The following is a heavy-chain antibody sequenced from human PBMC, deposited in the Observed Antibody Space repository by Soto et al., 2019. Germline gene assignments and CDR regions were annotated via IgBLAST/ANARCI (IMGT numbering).Heavy chain of an antibody. CDR3: ARVNFDYYDSSGYSRWFDP. CDR2: IYHSGST. Sequence: SETLSLTCAVSGGSISSGAYSWSWIRQPPGKGLEWIGYIYHSGSTYYNPSLKSRVTISVDRSKNQFSLKLSSVTAADTAVYYCARVNFDYYDSSGYSRWFDPWGQGTLVTVSS. D-gene: IGHD3-22*01. CDR1: GGSISSGAYS. J-gene: IGHJ5*02. V-gene: IGHV4-30-2*01.